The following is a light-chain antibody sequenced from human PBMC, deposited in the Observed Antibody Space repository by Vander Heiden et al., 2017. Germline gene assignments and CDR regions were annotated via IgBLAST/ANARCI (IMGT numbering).Light chain of an antibody. CDR1: SSDVGGYNY. J-gene: IGLJ1*01. CDR2: DVS. V-gene: IGLV2-11*01. CDR3: CSYAGGYTYV. Sequence: QSALTQPRSVSGSPGQSVTISCTGTSSDVGGYNYVSWYQQHPGKAPKLMIYDVSKRPSRVPDRFSGSKSGNTASLTISGLQAEDEADYYCCSYAGGYTYVFGTGTKVTVL.